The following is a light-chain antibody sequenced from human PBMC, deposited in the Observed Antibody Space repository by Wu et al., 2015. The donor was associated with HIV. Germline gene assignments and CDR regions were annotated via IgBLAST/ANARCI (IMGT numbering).Light chain of an antibody. Sequence: EFVLTQSPGTLSLSPGERATLSCKASQTIARSHLAWYQQKPGQPPRLLIYSASSRAPGIPDRFSGSGSRTDFTLTISGLEPEDFAVYFCQQYRTFGPGTKVDIK. J-gene: IGKJ3*01. CDR2: SAS. CDR1: QTIARSH. CDR3: QQYRT. V-gene: IGKV3-20*01.